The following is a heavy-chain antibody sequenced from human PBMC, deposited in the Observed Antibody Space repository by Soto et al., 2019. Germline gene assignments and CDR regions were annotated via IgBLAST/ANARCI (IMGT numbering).Heavy chain of an antibody. CDR1: GYTFISFD. V-gene: IGHV1-8*01. J-gene: IGHJ4*02. CDR2: MNPNTGNT. D-gene: IGHD6-25*01. CDR3: ARRKERSGPYYLDS. Sequence: QVQLVQSGAEVKKPGASVRVSCQASGYTFISFDINWVRQATGQGLEWMGWMNPNTGNTGYEPKFQGRVTMTRNTSIGTAYMELSSLTSEDTAVYYCARRKERSGPYYLDSWGQGTLVTVSS.